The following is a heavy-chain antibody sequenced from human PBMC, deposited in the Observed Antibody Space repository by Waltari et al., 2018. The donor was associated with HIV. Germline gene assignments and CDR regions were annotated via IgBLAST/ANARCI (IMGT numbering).Heavy chain of an antibody. CDR1: GGSISSYSNC. CDR3: ARHVGSFYRSSSDLGFDY. D-gene: IGHD6-6*01. V-gene: IGHV4-39*01. CDR2: ILYSGSP. Sequence: QLQLKESGPGLVKPSETLHLTCTVSGGSISSYSNCWGWIRKPPGTGLELIGVILYSGSPYYTPSLKSRVTISVDTSKNPFSLKLSAVTAADTAVYYCARHVGSFYRSSSDLGFDYWGQGTLVTVSS. J-gene: IGHJ4*02.